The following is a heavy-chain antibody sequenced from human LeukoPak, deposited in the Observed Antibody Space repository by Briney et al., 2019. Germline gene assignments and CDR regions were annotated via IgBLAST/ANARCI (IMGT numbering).Heavy chain of an antibody. V-gene: IGHV3-66*01. CDR3: AKDKGALEWLLYLPSGDAFDI. D-gene: IGHD3-3*01. CDR1: GFSVSDNY. Sequence: PGGSLRLSCAPSGFSVSDNYMSWVRQAPGKRPEWVSLIYNDGSTAYADSVRGRFTISRDNSKNTLYLQMNSLRAEDTAVYYCAKDKGALEWLLYLPSGDAFDIWGQGTMVTVSS. J-gene: IGHJ3*02. CDR2: IYNDGST.